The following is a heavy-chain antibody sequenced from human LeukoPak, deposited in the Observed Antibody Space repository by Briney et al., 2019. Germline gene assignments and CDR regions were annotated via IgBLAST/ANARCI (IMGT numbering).Heavy chain of an antibody. Sequence: PGGSLRLCCAASGFTFSSYAMSWVRQAPGKGLEWVSAISGSGGSTYYADSVKGRFTISRDNSKNTLYLQMNSLRAEDTAVYYSAKVGDYDILTGYAYYFDYWGQGTLVTVSS. V-gene: IGHV3-23*01. D-gene: IGHD3-9*01. CDR1: GFTFSSYA. J-gene: IGHJ4*02. CDR3: AKVGDYDILTGYAYYFDY. CDR2: ISGSGGST.